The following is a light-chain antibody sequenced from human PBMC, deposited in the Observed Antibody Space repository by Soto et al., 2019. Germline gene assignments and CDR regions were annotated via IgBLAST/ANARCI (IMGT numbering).Light chain of an antibody. CDR1: QSVSSSF. Sequence: EIVLTQSPGTLSLSPGERATLSCRASQSVSSSFLAWYQQKPGQAPRLLIYGASSRATAIPDRFSGSGSGTDFTLTISRLEPEYFAVYYCQQYGSSPWTFGHGTKVEIK. J-gene: IGKJ1*01. CDR2: GAS. V-gene: IGKV3-20*01. CDR3: QQYGSSPWT.